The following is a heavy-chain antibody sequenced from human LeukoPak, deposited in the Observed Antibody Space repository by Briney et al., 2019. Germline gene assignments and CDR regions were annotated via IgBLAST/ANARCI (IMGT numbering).Heavy chain of an antibody. V-gene: IGHV3-48*01. CDR1: GFTFSSYS. CDR2: ISSSSSTI. J-gene: IGHJ4*02. D-gene: IGHD1-26*01. CDR3: AKSRSVGATGI. Sequence: PGGSLRLSCAASGFTFSSYSMNWVRQAPGKGLEWVSYISSSSSTIYYADSVKGRFTISRDNSKNTLYLQMNSLRAEDTAVYYCAKSRSVGATGIWGQGTLVTVSS.